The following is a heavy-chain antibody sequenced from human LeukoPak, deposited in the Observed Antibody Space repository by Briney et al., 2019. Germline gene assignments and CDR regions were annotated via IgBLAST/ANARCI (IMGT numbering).Heavy chain of an antibody. D-gene: IGHD4-23*01. J-gene: IGHJ3*02. CDR2: INHSGST. CDR1: GGSFSGYY. Sequence: PSETLSLTCAVYGGSFSGYYWSWIRQPPGKGLEWIGEINHSGSTNYNPSLKSRVTISVDTSKNQFSLKLSSVTAADTAVYYCARVMTTVVTPIDAFDIWGQGTMVTVSS. V-gene: IGHV4-34*01. CDR3: ARVMTTVVTPIDAFDI.